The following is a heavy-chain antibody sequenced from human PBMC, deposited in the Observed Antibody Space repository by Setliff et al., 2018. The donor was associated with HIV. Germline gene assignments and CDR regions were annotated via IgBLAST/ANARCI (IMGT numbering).Heavy chain of an antibody. Sequence: AGGSLRLSCVASGFTLSDYWMHWVRHAPGKGLMWVSRINSDGSTTDYADSVKGRFTISRDNANNTLFLQMHHLSADDTAVYYCARAPPTTVVPFFDYWGRGSLVTVSS. V-gene: IGHV3-74*01. D-gene: IGHD4-17*01. CDR3: ARAPPTTVVPFFDY. CDR1: GFTLSDYW. CDR2: INSDGSTT. J-gene: IGHJ4*02.